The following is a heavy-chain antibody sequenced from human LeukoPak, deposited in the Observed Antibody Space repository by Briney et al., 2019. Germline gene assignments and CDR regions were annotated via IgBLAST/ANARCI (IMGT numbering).Heavy chain of an antibody. D-gene: IGHD3-22*01. CDR3: AREAGYYDSSGYSGAFDI. J-gene: IGHJ3*02. V-gene: IGHV4-4*07. CDR2: IYTSGST. Sequence: SSETLSLTCTVSGGSISSYYWSWIRQPAGKGLEWIGRIYTSGSTNYNPSLKSRVTMSVDTSKNQFSLKLSSVTAADTAVYYCAREAGYYDSSGYSGAFDIWGQGTMVTVSS. CDR1: GGSISSYY.